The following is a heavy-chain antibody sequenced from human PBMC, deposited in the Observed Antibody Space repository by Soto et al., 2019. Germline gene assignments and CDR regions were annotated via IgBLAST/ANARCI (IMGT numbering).Heavy chain of an antibody. CDR3: ARGPFCGDDCYFDV. D-gene: IGHD2-21*02. CDR2: IYGSGTT. V-gene: IGHV4-4*07. Sequence: SETLSLTCTVAGGSISSFYWSWVRQPAGKGLEWIGRIYGSGTTNYNPSMKSRVTMSVDTSTDQFSLKLTSVTAADKAVYFCARGPFCGDDCYFDVWGQGTQLTVSS. J-gene: IGHJ4*02. CDR1: GGSISSFY.